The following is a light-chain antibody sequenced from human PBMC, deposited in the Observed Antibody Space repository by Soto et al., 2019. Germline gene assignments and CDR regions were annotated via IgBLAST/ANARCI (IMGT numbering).Light chain of an antibody. J-gene: IGLJ2*01. Sequence: QSALTQPPSASGSPGQSVTISCTGTSSDVGRYNYVSWYQHHPGKAPKVVIYDVTKRPSGVPDRFSGSKSDNTASLTVSGLQAEDEAEYYCASYAGNNNLVFGGGTKVTVL. CDR3: ASYAGNNNLV. CDR2: DVT. CDR1: SSDVGRYNY. V-gene: IGLV2-8*01.